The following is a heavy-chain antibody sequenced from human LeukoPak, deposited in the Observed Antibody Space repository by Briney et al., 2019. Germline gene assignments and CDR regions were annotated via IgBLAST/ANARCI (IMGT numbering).Heavy chain of an antibody. D-gene: IGHD1-26*01. CDR2: ISDDGSNG. CDR3: VREVTSGSVDY. J-gene: IGHJ4*02. Sequence: GGSLRLSCEASGFTFSSYAMHWVRQAPGRGLEWVTVISDDGSNGYYAGSVKGRFTISRDNSQNTLHVQMSSLRPEDTAVYYCVREVTSGSVDYWGQGTLVTVSS. CDR1: GFTFSSYA. V-gene: IGHV3-30*04.